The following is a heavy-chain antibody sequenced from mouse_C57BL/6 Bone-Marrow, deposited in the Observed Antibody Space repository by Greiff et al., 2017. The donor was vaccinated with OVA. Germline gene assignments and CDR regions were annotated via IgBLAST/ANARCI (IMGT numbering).Heavy chain of an antibody. D-gene: IGHD1-1*01. Sequence: VQLQQSGAELVKPGASVKLSCKASGYTFTEYTIHWVKQRSGQGLEWIGWFYPGSGSIKYNEKFKDKATLTADKSSSTVYMELSRLTSEDSAVYFCARHEEEGTTVVATDYFDYWGQGTTLTVSS. V-gene: IGHV1-62-2*01. J-gene: IGHJ2*01. CDR1: GYTFTEYT. CDR2: FYPGSGSI. CDR3: ARHEEEGTTVVATDYFDY.